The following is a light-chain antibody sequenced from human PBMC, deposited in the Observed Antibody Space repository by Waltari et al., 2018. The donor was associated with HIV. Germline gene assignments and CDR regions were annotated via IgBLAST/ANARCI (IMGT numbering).Light chain of an antibody. J-gene: IGLJ3*02. V-gene: IGLV1-47*01. CDR2: GNN. Sequence: QSVLTQPPSASGTPGQRVTISCSGSSSNIGRSNVDWYQQVPGTAPKLPMYGNNQRPSGVPDRFSGSQSGTSASLAISGLRSEDEADYYCAAWDDSLSGRVFGGGTKLTVL. CDR1: SSNIGRSN. CDR3: AAWDDSLSGRV.